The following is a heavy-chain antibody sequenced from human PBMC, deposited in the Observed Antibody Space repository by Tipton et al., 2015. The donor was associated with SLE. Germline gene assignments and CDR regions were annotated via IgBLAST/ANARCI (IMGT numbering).Heavy chain of an antibody. Sequence: TLSLTCTVSGGSISSYYWSWIRQPPGKGLEWIGYIYYSGSTYYNPSLKSRVTISVDTSKNQFSLKLSSVTAADTAVYYCARGDSSQEFDYWGQGTLVTVSS. CDR3: ARGDSSQEFDY. D-gene: IGHD6-19*01. CDR2: IYYSGST. CDR1: GGSISSYY. V-gene: IGHV4-59*12. J-gene: IGHJ4*02.